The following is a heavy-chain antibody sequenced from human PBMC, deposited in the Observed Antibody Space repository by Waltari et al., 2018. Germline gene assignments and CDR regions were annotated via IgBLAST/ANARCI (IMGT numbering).Heavy chain of an antibody. D-gene: IGHD1-26*01. CDR2: IYYSGNT. V-gene: IGHV4-39*01. J-gene: IGHJ5*02. CDR3: ARTYSGDYEFWFDP. CDR1: GGSISSINYN. Sequence: QLQLQESGPGLVKSSETLSLTCDVSGGSISSINYNWGWLRQTPGKGLEWIASIYYSGNTYYTPYLKSRVTISVDTSKNQFSVRLSSVTAADTAVYYCARTYSGDYEFWFDPWGQGTLVTVSS.